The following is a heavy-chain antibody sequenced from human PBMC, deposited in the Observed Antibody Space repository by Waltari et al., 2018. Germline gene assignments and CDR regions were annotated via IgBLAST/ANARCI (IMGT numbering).Heavy chain of an antibody. Sequence: EEQLVESGGDLVQPGGSLRLSCVASGFTFSRYEMNWVRQAPGKGLEWVSYITSGGDVVYYADSVKGRFTISRDNAKNSLYLQMNSLRAEDTALYYCARDFDPWGQGTLVTVSS. J-gene: IGHJ5*02. V-gene: IGHV3-48*03. CDR3: ARDFDP. CDR2: ITSGGDVV. CDR1: GFTFSRYE.